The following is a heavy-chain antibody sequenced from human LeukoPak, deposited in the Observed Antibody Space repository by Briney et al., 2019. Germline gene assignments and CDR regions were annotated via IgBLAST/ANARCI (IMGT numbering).Heavy chain of an antibody. CDR2: IYYSGST. Sequence: SETLSLTCTVSGGSISSYYWSWIRQPPGKGLEWIGYIYYSGSTNYNPSLKSRVTISVDTSKNQFSLKLSSVTAADTAVYYCARATEYSSSSFDYWGQGTLVTVSS. CDR3: ARATEYSSSSFDY. V-gene: IGHV4-59*08. D-gene: IGHD6-6*01. J-gene: IGHJ4*02. CDR1: GGSISSYY.